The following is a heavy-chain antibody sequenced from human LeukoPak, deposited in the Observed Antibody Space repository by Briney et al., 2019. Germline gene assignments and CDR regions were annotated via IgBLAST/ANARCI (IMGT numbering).Heavy chain of an antibody. CDR2: IKQNAGEK. CDR3: ARDALLWFGELYY. V-gene: IGHV3-7*03. J-gene: IGHJ4*02. D-gene: IGHD3-10*01. CDR1: GFTFSNYW. Sequence: GGSLRLSCAASGFTFSNYWMNWVRQAPGKGLEWVANIKQNAGEKYYVGSVKGRFTISRDNAKNSLYLQMNSLRAEDTAVYYCARDALLWFGELYYWGQGTLVTVSS.